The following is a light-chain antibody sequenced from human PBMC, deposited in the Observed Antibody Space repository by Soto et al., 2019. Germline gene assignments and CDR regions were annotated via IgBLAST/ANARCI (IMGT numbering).Light chain of an antibody. J-gene: IGLJ2*01. CDR2: STN. CDR1: SGSVSTTYY. V-gene: IGLV8-61*01. Sequence: QTVVTQEPSFSVSPGGTVTLTCGLTSGSVSTTYYPSWYQQTPGQAPRTLIYSTNIRSSGVPDRFSGSILGNKAALTIPGAQADDESDYHCMLYMGGGLVVFGGGTQLTVL. CDR3: MLYMGGGLVV.